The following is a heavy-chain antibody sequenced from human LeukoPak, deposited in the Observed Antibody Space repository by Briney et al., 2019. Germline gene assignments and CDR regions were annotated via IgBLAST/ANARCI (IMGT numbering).Heavy chain of an antibody. CDR3: ARTTTVVTPRPGY. CDR2: IYHSGTT. CDR1: GYSISSGYY. Sequence: SETLSLTCTVSGYSISSGYYWGWIRQPPGKGLEWIGSIYHSGTTYYNPSLKSRVTISVDTSKNQFSLKLSSVTAADTAVYYCARTTTVVTPRPGYWGQGTLVTVSS. V-gene: IGHV4-38-2*02. J-gene: IGHJ4*02. D-gene: IGHD4-23*01.